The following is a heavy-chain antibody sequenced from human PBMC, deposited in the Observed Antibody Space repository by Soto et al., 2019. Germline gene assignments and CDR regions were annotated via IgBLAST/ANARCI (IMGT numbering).Heavy chain of an antibody. J-gene: IGHJ3*01. V-gene: IGHV3-9*01. CDR2: ICWNSGNI. CDR3: TKGASTSCFSAFDL. D-gene: IGHD2-2*01. CDR1: GFTFDDYA. Sequence: EVQLVESGGGVVQPGRSLRLSCSASGFTFDDYAMNWVRQAPGKGLEWVSSICWNSGNIVYADSVRGRFTISRDNAKTSLHLQMNSLRAEDTALYYCTKGASTSCFSAFDLWGQGTMVTVSS.